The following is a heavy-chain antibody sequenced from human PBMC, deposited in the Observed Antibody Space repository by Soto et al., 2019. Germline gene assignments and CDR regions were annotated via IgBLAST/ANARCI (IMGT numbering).Heavy chain of an antibody. J-gene: IGHJ6*02. CDR2: IRSKAYGGTT. V-gene: IGHV3-49*03. CDR1: GFTFGDYA. Sequence: HPGGSLRLSCTASGFTFGDYAMSWFRQAPGKGLEWVGFIRSKAYGGTTEYAASVKGRFTISRDDSKSIAYLQMNSLKTEDTAMYYCTRDLAAAGYHYYYGMDVWGQGTTVTVSS. CDR3: TRDLAAAGYHYYYGMDV. D-gene: IGHD6-13*01.